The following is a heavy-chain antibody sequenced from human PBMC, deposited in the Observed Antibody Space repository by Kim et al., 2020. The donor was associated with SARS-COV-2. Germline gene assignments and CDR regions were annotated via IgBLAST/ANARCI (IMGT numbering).Heavy chain of an antibody. CDR2: IRSKAYGGTT. Sequence: GGSLRLSCTASGFTFGDYAMSWVRQAPGKGLEWVGFIRSKAYGGTTEYAASVKGRFTISRDDSKSIAYLQMNSLKTEDTAVYYCTRDPSIQLWSIKYYYYVMDVWGQWTTLTVSS. CDR1: GFTFGDYA. D-gene: IGHD5-18*01. V-gene: IGHV3-49*04. J-gene: IGHJ6*02. CDR3: TRDPSIQLWSIKYYYYVMDV.